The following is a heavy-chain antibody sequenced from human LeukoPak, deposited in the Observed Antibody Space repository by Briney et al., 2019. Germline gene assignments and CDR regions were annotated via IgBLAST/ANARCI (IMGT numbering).Heavy chain of an antibody. D-gene: IGHD4-17*01. CDR1: GGTFSSYA. CDR2: IIPIFGTA. V-gene: IGHV1-69*05. J-gene: IGHJ4*02. CDR3: ARGPQSPHGDYNQLDY. Sequence: SVKVSCKASGGTFSSYAISWVRQAPGRGLEWMGGIIPIFGTANYAQKFQGRVTITTDESTSTAYMELSSLRSEDTAVYYCARGPQSPHGDYNQLDYWGQGTLVTVSS.